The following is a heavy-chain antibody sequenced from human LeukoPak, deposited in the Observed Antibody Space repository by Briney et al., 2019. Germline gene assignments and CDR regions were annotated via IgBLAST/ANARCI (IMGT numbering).Heavy chain of an antibody. Sequence: KPSETLSLTCTVSGGSISSYYWSWIRQPPGKGLEWIGHIYYSGSTNYNPSLKSRVTMSIDTPKRQFSLKLTSVTAADAAVYYCATSNYYNGMDVWGQGTTVTVSS. CDR3: ATSNYYNGMDV. CDR2: IYYSGST. CDR1: GGSISSYY. V-gene: IGHV4-59*08. J-gene: IGHJ6*02.